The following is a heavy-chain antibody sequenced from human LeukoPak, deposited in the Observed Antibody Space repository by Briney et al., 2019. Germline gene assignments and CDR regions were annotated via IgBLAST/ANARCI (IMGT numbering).Heavy chain of an antibody. CDR1: GFIFRNYA. CDR3: AKWGDYNILTGYYVSDF. J-gene: IGHJ4*02. Sequence: GGSLRLSCAASGFIFRNYAMSWVRQAPGKGLEWVSAITGSGDTTYYADSVKGRFTISRDNSKNTLYVEMNTLRAEDTAVYYCAKWGDYNILTGYYVSDFWGQGTLVTVSS. CDR2: ITGSGDTT. V-gene: IGHV3-23*01. D-gene: IGHD3-9*01.